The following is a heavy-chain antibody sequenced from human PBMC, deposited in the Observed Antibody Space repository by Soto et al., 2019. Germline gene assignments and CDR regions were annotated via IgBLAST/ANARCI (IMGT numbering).Heavy chain of an antibody. V-gene: IGHV3-23*01. CDR1: GFTFSNYA. J-gene: IGHJ4*02. CDR2: NSGSGGST. Sequence: GRPLRLPCAASGFTFSNYAMNWVRQATGKGKEKDTANSGSGGSTYYADSAKGRFTISRDNSKNTLYLQMNSLRAVDTALYYCAKDLRFSPDYYYDYWGQGTLVTVSS. CDR3: AKDLRFSPDYYYDY. D-gene: IGHD2-21*02.